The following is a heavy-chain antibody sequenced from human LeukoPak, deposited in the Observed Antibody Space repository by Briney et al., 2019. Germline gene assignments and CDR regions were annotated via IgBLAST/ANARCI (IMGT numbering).Heavy chain of an antibody. CDR2: ISYDGSNK. D-gene: IGHD3-10*01. V-gene: IGHV3-30*18. CDR3: AKDLTSYGSGSSLDY. CDR1: GFTFSSYG. Sequence: PGGSLRLSCAASGFTFSSYGMHWVRQAPGKGLEWVAVISYDGSNKYYADSVKGRFTISRDNSKNTLYLQMNSLRAEDTAVYYCAKDLTSYGSGSSLDYWGQGTLVTVSS. J-gene: IGHJ4*02.